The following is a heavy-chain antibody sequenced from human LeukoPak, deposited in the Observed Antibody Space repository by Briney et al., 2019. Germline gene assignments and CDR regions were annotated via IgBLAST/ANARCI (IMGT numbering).Heavy chain of an antibody. CDR3: ASTFTYGSGSNDAFDI. J-gene: IGHJ3*02. CDR2: IYYSGST. Sequence: SETLSLTCTVSSGSIGGSDYYWCWIRQPPGKGLEWIGYIYYSGSTYYNPSLKSRVTISVDTSKNQFSLKLSSVTAADTAVYYCASTFTYGSGSNDAFDIWGQGTMVTVSS. D-gene: IGHD3-10*01. V-gene: IGHV4-39*07. CDR1: SGSIGGSDYY.